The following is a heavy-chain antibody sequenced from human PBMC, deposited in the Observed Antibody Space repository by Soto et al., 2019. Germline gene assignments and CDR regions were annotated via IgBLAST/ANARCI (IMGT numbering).Heavy chain of an antibody. D-gene: IGHD6-25*01. CDR3: ARDPQQRLADSYYYGMGV. CDR2: ISGLSSYI. J-gene: IGHJ6*02. Sequence: EVQLVESGGGLVKPGGSLRLSCAASGFTFSRYGMNWVRQAPGKGLELVSSISGLSSYIYYADSVKGRFTVSRDNAKNSLYVQMNSLRAEDTAVYYCARDPQQRLADSYYYGMGVWGQGTTVIVSS. V-gene: IGHV3-21*02. CDR1: GFTFSRYG.